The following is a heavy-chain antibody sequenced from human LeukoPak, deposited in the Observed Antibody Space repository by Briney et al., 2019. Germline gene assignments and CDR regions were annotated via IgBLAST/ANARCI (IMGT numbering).Heavy chain of an antibody. CDR1: GCRFTSYW. CDR2: VYPGDSDT. V-gene: IGHV5-51*01. J-gene: IGHJ4*02. CDR3: ARLVAGTYSYPDS. Sequence: GGSLQISCEGSGCRFTSYWIAWGRRMPGKGVEWMGIVYPGDSDTRYSPSFQGQVTISADKSISTAYLQWNSLKASDTAVFYCARLVAGTYSYPDSWGQGTLVTVSS. D-gene: IGHD1-26*01.